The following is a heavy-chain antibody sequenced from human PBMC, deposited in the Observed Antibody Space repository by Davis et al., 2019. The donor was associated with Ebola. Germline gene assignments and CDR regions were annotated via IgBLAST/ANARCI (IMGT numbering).Heavy chain of an antibody. V-gene: IGHV3-74*01. CDR3: ARYGGRGSGSYGHYYYGMDV. Sequence: GESLKTSCAASGFSFSSYWMHWVRQAPGKVLVWASRIKSDGTTISYADSVKGRFTISRDNAKNSLYLQMNSLRAEDTALYYCARYGGRGSGSYGHYYYGMDVWGQGTTVTVSS. D-gene: IGHD3-10*01. CDR1: GFSFSSYW. J-gene: IGHJ6*02. CDR2: IKSDGTTI.